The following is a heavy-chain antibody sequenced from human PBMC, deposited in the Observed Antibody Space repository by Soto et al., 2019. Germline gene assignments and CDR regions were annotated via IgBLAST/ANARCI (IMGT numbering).Heavy chain of an antibody. V-gene: IGHV1-69*01. CDR2: IIPIFGTA. CDR1: GGTISSYA. D-gene: IGHD3-10*01. Sequence: QVQLVQSGAEVKKPGSSVKVSCEASGGTISSYAISWVRQAPGQGLEWMGGIIPIFGTAIYAQKFQGRVTITAEEPTNTAYMELSSLRSDDTAVYYCARDRLKSWVRGVIVPFTTHGMDVWGQGTTVTVSS. J-gene: IGHJ6*02. CDR3: ARDRLKSWVRGVIVPFTTHGMDV.